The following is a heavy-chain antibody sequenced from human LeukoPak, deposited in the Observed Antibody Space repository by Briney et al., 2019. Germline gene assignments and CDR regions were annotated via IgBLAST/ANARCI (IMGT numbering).Heavy chain of an antibody. CDR3: ARDSAPLTSFDY. CDR2: ISSSGSTI. V-gene: IGHV3-48*03. CDR1: GFTFSSYE. J-gene: IGHJ4*02. D-gene: IGHD3-10*01. Sequence: PGGSLRLSCAASGFTFSSYEMNWVRQAPGKGLEWVSYISSSGSTIYYADSVKGRFTISRDNAKNSLYLQMNSLRAEDTAVYYCARDSAPLTSFDYWGQGTLVTVSS.